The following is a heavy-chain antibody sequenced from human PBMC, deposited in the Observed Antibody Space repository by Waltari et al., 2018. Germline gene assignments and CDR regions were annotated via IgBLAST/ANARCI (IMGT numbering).Heavy chain of an antibody. Sequence: QVQLVQSGSGLKRPGASVTVSCEASGYNFIDYYIPWVRQAPGQGLEWVAWINPDSGGRNYAPKFRGRVTMDRDTSTSTSYMELSGLTSDDTAVYYCARANRVSSGSYGSMDYWGQGVLVTVSS. CDR2: INPDSGGR. CDR1: GYNFIDYY. CDR3: ARANRVSSGSYGSMDY. V-gene: IGHV1-2*02. D-gene: IGHD1-26*01. J-gene: IGHJ4*02.